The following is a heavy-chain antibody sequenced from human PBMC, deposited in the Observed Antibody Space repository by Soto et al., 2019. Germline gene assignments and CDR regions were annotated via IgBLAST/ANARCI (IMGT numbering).Heavy chain of an antibody. Sequence: QVQLVESGGGVVQPARSLRLSCAASGFTFSSYGMHWVRQAPGKGLEWVAVISYDGSNKYYADSVKGRFTISRDNSKNTLYLQMNSLRAEDTAVYYCAKGHGSGSYYAPLDYWGQGTLVTVSS. D-gene: IGHD3-10*01. CDR1: GFTFSSYG. J-gene: IGHJ4*02. V-gene: IGHV3-30*18. CDR3: AKGHGSGSYYAPLDY. CDR2: ISYDGSNK.